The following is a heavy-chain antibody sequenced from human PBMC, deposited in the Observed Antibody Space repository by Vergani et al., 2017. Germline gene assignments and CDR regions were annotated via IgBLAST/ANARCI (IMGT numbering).Heavy chain of an antibody. CDR2: GNHGGST. Sequence: QVQLQEWGAGLLKTSETLSLTCGVSGGSFSDYYWSWIRQAPGMGLEWIGEGNHGGSTNYNPSLKSRVSISVDTSKNQFSLQLTSVTAADSALYFCASIXRAPTRRNPPPDYWGQGILVTVSS. CDR1: GGSFSDYY. CDR3: ASIXRAPTRRNPPPDY. V-gene: IGHV4-34*01. J-gene: IGHJ4*02.